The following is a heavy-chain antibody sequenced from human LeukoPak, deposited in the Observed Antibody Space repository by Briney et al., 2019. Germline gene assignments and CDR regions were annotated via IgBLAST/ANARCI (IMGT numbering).Heavy chain of an antibody. CDR2: KSSSGNTI. J-gene: IGHJ3*02. Sequence: TGGSLRLSCAASEFTFTSYELNWVRQAPGKGLEWVSYKSSSGNTISYADSVKGRFTISRDNAKNSLYLQVISLRAEDTAVYYCARGPSIAARYDAFDIWGQGTMVTVSS. CDR3: ARGPSIAARYDAFDI. V-gene: IGHV3-48*03. CDR1: EFTFTSYE. D-gene: IGHD6-6*01.